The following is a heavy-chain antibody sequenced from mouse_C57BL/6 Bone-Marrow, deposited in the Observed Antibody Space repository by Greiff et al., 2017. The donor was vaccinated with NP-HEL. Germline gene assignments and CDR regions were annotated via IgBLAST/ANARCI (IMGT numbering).Heavy chain of an antibody. Sequence: LVESGAELARPGASVKLSCKASGYTFTSYGISWVKQRTGQGLEWIGEIYPRSGNTYYNEKFKGKATLTADKSSSTAYMELRSLTSEDSAVYFCARGNDGYPAWFAYWGQGTLVTVSA. CDR3: ARGNDGYPAWFAY. CDR1: GYTFTSYG. D-gene: IGHD2-3*01. CDR2: IYPRSGNT. J-gene: IGHJ3*01. V-gene: IGHV1-81*01.